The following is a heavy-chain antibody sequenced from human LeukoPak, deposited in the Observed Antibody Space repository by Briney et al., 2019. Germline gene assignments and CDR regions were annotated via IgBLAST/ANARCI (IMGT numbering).Heavy chain of an antibody. V-gene: IGHV3-11*04. J-gene: IGHJ6*03. Sequence: GGSLRLSCAASGFTFSDYYMSWIRQALGKGLEWVSYISSSGSNIYYADSVKGRFTISRDNAKNSLYLQMNSLRAEDTAVYYCARALDYYYYMDVWGKGTTVTVSS. CDR2: ISSSGSNI. CDR1: GFTFSDYY. CDR3: ARALDYYYYMDV.